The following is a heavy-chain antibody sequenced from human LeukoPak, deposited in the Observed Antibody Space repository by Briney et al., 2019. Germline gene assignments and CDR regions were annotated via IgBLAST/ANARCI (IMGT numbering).Heavy chain of an antibody. J-gene: IGHJ4*02. CDR3: ATENYGSLAG. V-gene: IGHV3-7*01. CDR1: GFTFSSYW. CDR2: IKKDGSPN. D-gene: IGHD2-15*01. Sequence: GGSLRLSCVASGFTFSSYWMSWVRQAPGKGLEWVANIKKDGSPNYYVDSVKGRFTISKDNAKNSLYLQMNSLRAEDTAVYYCATENYGSLAGWGQGTLVTVSS.